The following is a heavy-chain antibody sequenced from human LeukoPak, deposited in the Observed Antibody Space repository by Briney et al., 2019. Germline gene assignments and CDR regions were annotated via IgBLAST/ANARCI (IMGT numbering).Heavy chain of an antibody. CDR2: LYIGGNT. D-gene: IGHD5-18*01. Sequence: GGSLRLSCAACGLTVNNNYMNWVRQAPGKGLEWVSALYIGGNTYYADSVRGRFTISRDNSKNTLYLQMNSLRAEDTAIYYCMTAAGYNFGQNWGQGTLVTVSS. CDR1: GLTVNNNY. V-gene: IGHV3-53*01. CDR3: MTAAGYNFGQN. J-gene: IGHJ4*02.